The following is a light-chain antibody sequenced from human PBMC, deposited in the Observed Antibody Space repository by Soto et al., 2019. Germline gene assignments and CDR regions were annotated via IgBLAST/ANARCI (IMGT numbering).Light chain of an antibody. Sequence: QSALTQPASVSGSPGQSIAISCIGSSSDVGGYNYVSWHQQHPGKAPKVVIYDVSNRPSGVSDRFSASKSGNTASLTICGLQAEDEADYYCSSYTSSSTYVFGTGTKLTVL. CDR3: SSYTSSSTYV. V-gene: IGLV2-14*01. CDR2: DVS. CDR1: SSDVGGYNY. J-gene: IGLJ1*01.